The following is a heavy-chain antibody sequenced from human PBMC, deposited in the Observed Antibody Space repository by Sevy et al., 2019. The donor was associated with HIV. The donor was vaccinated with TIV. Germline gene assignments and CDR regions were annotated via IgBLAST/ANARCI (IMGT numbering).Heavy chain of an antibody. J-gene: IGHJ6*02. CDR2: IKLDGSEK. CDR3: ARDCSSTSCLWGMDV. V-gene: IGHV3-7*03. CDR1: GFSFTNYW. D-gene: IGHD2-2*01. Sequence: GGSLRLSCVASGFSFTNYWMTWVRQAPGKGLEWVANIKLDGSEKYYVDSVKGRFTISRDNAKNSLYLQMNSLRAEDTAVYYCARDCSSTSCLWGMDVWGQGTTVTVSS.